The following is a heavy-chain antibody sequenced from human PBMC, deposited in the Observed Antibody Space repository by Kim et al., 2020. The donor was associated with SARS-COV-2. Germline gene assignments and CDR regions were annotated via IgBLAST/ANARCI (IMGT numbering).Heavy chain of an antibody. J-gene: IGHJ4*02. Sequence: SETLSLTCTVSGGSISSSSYYWGWIRQPPGKGLEWIGSIYYSGSTYYNPSLKSRVTISVDTSKNQFSLKLSSVTAADTAVYYCASPTPPIAAAGSDYWGQGTRVIVSS. CDR1: GGSISSSSYY. CDR3: ASPTPPIAAAGSDY. CDR2: IYYSGST. D-gene: IGHD6-13*01. V-gene: IGHV4-39*01.